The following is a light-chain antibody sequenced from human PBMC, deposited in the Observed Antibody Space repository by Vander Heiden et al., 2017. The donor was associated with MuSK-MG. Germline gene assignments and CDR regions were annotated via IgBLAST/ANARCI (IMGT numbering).Light chain of an antibody. CDR1: QCISSTN. V-gene: IGKV3-20*01. CDR3: QQYGTSPVT. Sequence: IVLTQSPGTLSLYPGERATLPCRVCQCISSTNLAWYQHNPGQAPRLVIYGASRRATGIPDRFSGGGSGTDFTLTINRLEPEDFAVYYCQQYGTSPVTFGGGTKVEI. CDR2: GAS. J-gene: IGKJ4*01.